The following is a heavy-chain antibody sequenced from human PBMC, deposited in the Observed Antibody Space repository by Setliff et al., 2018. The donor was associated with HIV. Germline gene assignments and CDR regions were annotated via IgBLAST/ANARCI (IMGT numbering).Heavy chain of an antibody. J-gene: IGHJ5*02. V-gene: IGHV1-69*13. CDR1: GGTFSRYT. Sequence: SVKVSCKASGGTFSRYTISWVRQAPGQGLEWMGGIIPIFGTTNYAQRFQGRVSITADASTSTAYMELSSLRSEDTAMYFCARDAGTGGPGRWVDPWGQGTMVTVSS. D-gene: IGHD1-1*01. CDR2: IIPIFGTT. CDR3: ARDAGTGGPGRWVDP.